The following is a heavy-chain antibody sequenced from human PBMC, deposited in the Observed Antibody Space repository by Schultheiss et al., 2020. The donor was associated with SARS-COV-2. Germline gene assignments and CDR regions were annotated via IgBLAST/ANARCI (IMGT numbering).Heavy chain of an antibody. Sequence: GGSLRLSCAASGFTFSSYAMSWVRQAPGKGLEWVSAISGSGGSTYYADSVKGRFTISRDNSKNTLYLQMNSLRAEDTAVYYCAKLGQGGYSYGSDAFDIWGQGTMVTVSS. CDR2: ISGSGGST. CDR1: GFTFSSYA. D-gene: IGHD5-18*01. V-gene: IGHV3-23*01. J-gene: IGHJ3*02. CDR3: AKLGQGGYSYGSDAFDI.